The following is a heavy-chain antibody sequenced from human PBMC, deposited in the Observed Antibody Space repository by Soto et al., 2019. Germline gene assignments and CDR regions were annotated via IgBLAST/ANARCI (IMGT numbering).Heavy chain of an antibody. Sequence: PGGSLRLSCAASGFTFSSYSMNWVRQAPGKGLEWVSSISSSSSYIYYADSVKGRFTISRDNAKNSLYLQMNSLRAEDTAVYYCARDRWELRAFDYWGQGTLVTVSS. CDR3: ARDRWELRAFDY. J-gene: IGHJ4*02. V-gene: IGHV3-21*01. CDR2: ISSSSSYI. D-gene: IGHD1-26*01. CDR1: GFTFSSYS.